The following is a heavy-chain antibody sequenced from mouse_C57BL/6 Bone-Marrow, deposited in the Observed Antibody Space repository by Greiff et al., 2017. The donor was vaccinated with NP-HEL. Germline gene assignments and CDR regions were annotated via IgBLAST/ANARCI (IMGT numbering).Heavy chain of an antibody. V-gene: IGHV1-81*01. Sequence: VQLQQSGAELARPGASVKLSCKASGYTFTSYGISWVKQRTGQGLEWIGEIYPRSGNTYYNEKFKGKATLTADKSTSTAYMELRSLTSENSAVYFCARRGLRRSAWFAYWGQGTLVTVSA. CDR3: ARRGLRRSAWFAY. J-gene: IGHJ3*01. D-gene: IGHD2-4*01. CDR1: GYTFTSYG. CDR2: IYPRSGNT.